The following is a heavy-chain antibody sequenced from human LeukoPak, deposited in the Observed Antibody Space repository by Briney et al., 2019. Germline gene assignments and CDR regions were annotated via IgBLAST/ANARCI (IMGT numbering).Heavy chain of an antibody. CDR2: ISYDGRNK. J-gene: IGHJ4*02. Sequence: GGSLRLSCSTSGFTFSNYGMHWVRQAPGKGLEWVAVISYDGRNKYYADSVKGRFTISRDNSKNTLYLQMNSLRAEDTAVYYCAERALTSHFDYWGQGTLVTASS. CDR3: AERALTSHFDY. V-gene: IGHV3-30*18. CDR1: GFTFSNYG.